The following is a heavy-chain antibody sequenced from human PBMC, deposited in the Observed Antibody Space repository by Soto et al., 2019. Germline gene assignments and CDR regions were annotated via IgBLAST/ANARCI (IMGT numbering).Heavy chain of an antibody. D-gene: IGHD4-17*01. CDR1: GGSISSYY. J-gene: IGHJ4*02. V-gene: IGHV4-59*08. Sequence: PSETLSLTCTVSGGSISSYYWSWSRQPPGKGLEWIGYIYYSGSTNYNPSLKSRVTISVDSSKNQFSLKLSSVTAADTAVYYCARRYGDSFDFWGQGTLVTVSS. CDR3: ARRYGDSFDF. CDR2: IYYSGST.